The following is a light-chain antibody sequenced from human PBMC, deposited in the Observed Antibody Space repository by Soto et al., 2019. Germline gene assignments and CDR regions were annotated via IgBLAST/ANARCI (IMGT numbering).Light chain of an antibody. Sequence: DIVMTQSPDSLALSLGERATVNCKSSQSVLYSSNNKNYLAWYQQKPGQPPKLLIYWASTRESGVPDRFSGSGSATDFTLTISSLQAEDVAVYYCQQYVTLPLTFGGGTRVEIK. V-gene: IGKV4-1*01. J-gene: IGKJ4*01. CDR2: WAS. CDR1: QSVLYSSNNKNY. CDR3: QQYVTLPLT.